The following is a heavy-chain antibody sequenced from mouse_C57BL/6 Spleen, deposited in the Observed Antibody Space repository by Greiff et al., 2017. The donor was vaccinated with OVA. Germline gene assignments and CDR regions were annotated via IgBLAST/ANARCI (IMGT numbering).Heavy chain of an antibody. J-gene: IGHJ2*01. D-gene: IGHD1-1*01. CDR2: IYPGDGDT. CDR1: GYAFSSSW. CDR3: ARGAYSRDYGSDYFDY. V-gene: IGHV1-82*01. Sequence: VQLQQSGPELVKPGASVKISCKASGYAFSSSWMNWVKQRPGKGLEWIGRIYPGDGDTNYNGKFKGKATLTADKSSSTAYMQLSSLTSEDSAVYFCARGAYSRDYGSDYFDYWGQGTTLTVSS.